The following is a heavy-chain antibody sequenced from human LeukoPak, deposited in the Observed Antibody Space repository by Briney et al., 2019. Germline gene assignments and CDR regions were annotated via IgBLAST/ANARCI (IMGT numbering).Heavy chain of an antibody. J-gene: IGHJ4*02. CDR2: ISGSSSYI. V-gene: IGHV3-21*01. Sequence: PGGSLRLSCAASGFTFSSYSMNWVRQAPGKGLEWVSSISGSSSYIYYADSVKGRFTISRDNAKNSLYLQMNSLRAEDTAVYYCARDAYGDYLYYFDYWGQGTLVTVSS. CDR3: ARDAYGDYLYYFDY. CDR1: GFTFSSYS. D-gene: IGHD4-17*01.